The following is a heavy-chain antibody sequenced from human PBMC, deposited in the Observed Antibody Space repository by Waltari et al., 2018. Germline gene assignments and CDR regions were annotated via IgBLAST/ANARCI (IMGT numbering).Heavy chain of an antibody. V-gene: IGHV4-31*03. D-gene: IGHD3-10*01. CDR1: GGSISSGGYY. CDR2: NYYSGST. Sequence: QVQLQESGPGLVKPSQTLSLTCTVSGGSISSGGYYWSWIRQHPGKGLEWIWYNYYSGSTYYNPSLKSRVTISVDTSTNQFSLKLSSVTAADTAVYYCARRERGSGPFDPWGQGTLVTVSS. CDR3: ARRERGSGPFDP. J-gene: IGHJ5*02.